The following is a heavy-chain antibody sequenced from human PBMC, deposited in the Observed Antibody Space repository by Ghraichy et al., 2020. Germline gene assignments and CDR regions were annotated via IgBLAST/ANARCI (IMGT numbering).Heavy chain of an antibody. D-gene: IGHD6-19*01. CDR1: GFTVSSNY. Sequence: GGSLRLSCAASGFTVSSNYMSWVRQAPGKGLEWVSVIYSGGSTYYADSVKGRFTISRDNSKNTLYLQMNSLRAEDTAVYYCARDRVAVAGPGYYYYYGMDVWGQGTTVTVSS. CDR3: ARDRVAVAGPGYYYYYGMDV. CDR2: IYSGGST. J-gene: IGHJ6*02. V-gene: IGHV3-53*01.